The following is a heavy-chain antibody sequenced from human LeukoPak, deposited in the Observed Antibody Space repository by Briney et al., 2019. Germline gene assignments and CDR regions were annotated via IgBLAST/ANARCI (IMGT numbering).Heavy chain of an antibody. J-gene: IGHJ4*02. Sequence: GASVKVSCKASGYTFTSYYTHWVRQAPGQGLEWMGIINPSGGSTSYAQKFQGRVTMTRDTSTSTVYMELSSLRSEDTAVYYCAIRTHCSSTSCLEIFDYWGQGTLVTVSS. D-gene: IGHD2-2*01. CDR3: AIRTHCSSTSCLEIFDY. CDR1: GYTFTSYY. CDR2: INPSGGST. V-gene: IGHV1-46*01.